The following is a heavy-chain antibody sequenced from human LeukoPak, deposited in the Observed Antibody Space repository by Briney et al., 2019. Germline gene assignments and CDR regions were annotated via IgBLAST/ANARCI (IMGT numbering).Heavy chain of an antibody. D-gene: IGHD5-12*01. V-gene: IGHV4-59*08. CDR2: MSNSGSS. J-gene: IGHJ3*02. Sequence: TPSETLSLTCTVSGGSISAYYWSWIRQPPGKGLEWIGYMSNSGSSNYNPSLKGRLSISVDTSKNQFSLKLTSVTAADTAVYYCARHYSGYDASGLDIWGQGTMVTISS. CDR3: ARHYSGYDASGLDI. CDR1: GGSISAYY.